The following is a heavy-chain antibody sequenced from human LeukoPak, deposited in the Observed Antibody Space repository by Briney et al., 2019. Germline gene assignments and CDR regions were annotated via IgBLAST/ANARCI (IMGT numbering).Heavy chain of an antibody. V-gene: IGHV3-48*01. CDR2: ISSSSSSTI. Sequence: GGSLRLSCKASGFTMSGIHMNWVRQAPGKGLEWVSYISSSSSSTIYYADSVKGRFTISRDNAKNSLYLQMNSLRAEDTAVYYCASLTFPPKGGDYWGQGTLVTVSS. D-gene: IGHD1-20*01. J-gene: IGHJ4*02. CDR3: ASLTFPPKGGDY. CDR1: GFTMSGIH.